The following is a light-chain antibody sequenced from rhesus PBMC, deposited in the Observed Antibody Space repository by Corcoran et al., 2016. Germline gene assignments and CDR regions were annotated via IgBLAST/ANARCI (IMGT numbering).Light chain of an antibody. CDR2: RAS. V-gene: IGKV1-74*01. Sequence: DIQMTQSPSSLSASVGDRVTITCRASENVNNFLSWYQQKTGRAPKLLIYRASTLQTGVPSRFIGSGSGTEYTFPISRLQPEDVGTYYCQHSYGTPIFAFGPGTKLDIK. CDR1: ENVNNF. J-gene: IGKJ3*01. CDR3: QHSYGTPIFA.